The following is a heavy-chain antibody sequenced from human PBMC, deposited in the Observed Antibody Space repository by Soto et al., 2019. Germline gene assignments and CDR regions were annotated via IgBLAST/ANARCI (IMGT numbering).Heavy chain of an antibody. J-gene: IGHJ6*02. CDR3: ARGIPRITRVRGVILPYYGMDV. V-gene: IGHV1-8*01. CDR2: MNPNSGNT. CDR1: GYTFTSYD. Sequence: ASVKVSCKASGYTFTSYDINWVRQATGQGLEWMGWMNPNSGNTGYAQKFQGRVTMTRNTSISTAYMEMSSLRSEDTAVYYCARGIPRITRVRGVILPYYGMDVWGQGTTVTVSS. D-gene: IGHD3-10*01.